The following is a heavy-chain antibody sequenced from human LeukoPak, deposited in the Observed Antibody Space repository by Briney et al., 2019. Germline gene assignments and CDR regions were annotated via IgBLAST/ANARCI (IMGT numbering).Heavy chain of an antibody. CDR1: GGSISNYY. Sequence: SEPLSLPCPVSGGSISNYYWSWTRRPPGKGLEWIGYISHSGNTNYNPSLKSRVAISLDTSKNQFSLILSSVTAADTAVYYCARVGRGDYVWGSYSFDYWGQGTLVTVSS. D-gene: IGHD3-16*01. CDR2: ISHSGNT. J-gene: IGHJ4*02. CDR3: ARVGRGDYVWGSYSFDY. V-gene: IGHV4-59*01.